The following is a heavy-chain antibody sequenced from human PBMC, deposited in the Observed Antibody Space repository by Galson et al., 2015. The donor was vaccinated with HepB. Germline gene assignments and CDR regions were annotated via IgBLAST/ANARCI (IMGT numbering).Heavy chain of an antibody. CDR2: ISSSSSYI. CDR1: GFTFSSYS. Sequence: SLRLSCAASGFTFSSYSMNWVRQAPGKGLEWVSSISSSSSYIYYADSVKGRFTISRDNAKNSLYLQMNSLRAEDTAVYYCARELPRVGATDYWGQGTLVTVSS. J-gene: IGHJ4*02. V-gene: IGHV3-21*01. CDR3: ARELPRVGATDY. D-gene: IGHD1-26*01.